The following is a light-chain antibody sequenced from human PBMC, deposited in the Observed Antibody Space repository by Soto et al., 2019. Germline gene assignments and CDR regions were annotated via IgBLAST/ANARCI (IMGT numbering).Light chain of an antibody. V-gene: IGKV3-15*01. CDR3: QQYNNWPRT. J-gene: IGKJ1*01. CDR1: QSVSSN. Sequence: EIVLTQSPGTLSLSPGEGATLSCRASQSVSSNLAWYQQKPGQAPRLLIYGASTRVTGIPARFSGSGSGTEFTLTISSLQSEDFAVYSCQQYNNWPRTFGQGTKVDIK. CDR2: GAS.